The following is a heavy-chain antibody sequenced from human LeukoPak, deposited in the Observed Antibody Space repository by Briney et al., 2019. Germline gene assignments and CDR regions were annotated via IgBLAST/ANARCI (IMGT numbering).Heavy chain of an antibody. J-gene: IGHJ4*02. V-gene: IGHV3-74*01. CDR3: ARVREDYVFDY. CDR1: GFTFSSYW. D-gene: IGHD3-16*01. Sequence: PGGPLRLSCAASGFTFSSYWMHWVRQAPGKGLVWVSRINSDGSNTNYADSMKGRFTISRDNAQNALYLQMNSLRAEDTAVYYCARVREDYVFDYWGQGTLVTAAS. CDR2: INSDGSNT.